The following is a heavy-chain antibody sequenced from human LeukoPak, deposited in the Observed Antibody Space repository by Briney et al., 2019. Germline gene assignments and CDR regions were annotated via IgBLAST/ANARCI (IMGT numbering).Heavy chain of an antibody. Sequence: SETLSLTCNVSGGPLNNYYWGWLRQSPGKGLEWIASVYYSGSTDYNPPLKSRVTISLDKSKNHFSLSLTSVTAADTAVYYCARDWGVSARPGYMDVWGKGTTVTVSS. D-gene: IGHD6-6*01. CDR3: ARDWGVSARPGYMDV. CDR1: GGPLNNYY. J-gene: IGHJ6*03. CDR2: VYYSGST. V-gene: IGHV4-59*12.